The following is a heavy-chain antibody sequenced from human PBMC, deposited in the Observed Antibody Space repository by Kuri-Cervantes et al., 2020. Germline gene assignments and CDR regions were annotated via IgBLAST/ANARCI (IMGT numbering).Heavy chain of an antibody. V-gene: IGHV1-2*02. J-gene: IGHJ6*03. Sequence: ASVKVSCKASGYTFTGYYMHWVRQAPGQGLEWMGWINPNSGGTNYAQKFQGRVTITADKSTSTAYMELSSLRSEDTAVHYCAIYVLRFLEWFSAAYYYYMDVWGKGTTVTVSS. D-gene: IGHD3-3*01. CDR2: INPNSGGT. CDR1: GYTFTGYY. CDR3: AIYVLRFLEWFSAAYYYYMDV.